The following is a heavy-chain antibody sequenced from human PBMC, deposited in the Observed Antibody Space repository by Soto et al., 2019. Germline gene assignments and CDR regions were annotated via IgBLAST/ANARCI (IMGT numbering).Heavy chain of an antibody. Sequence: GGSLRLSCAASGFTFSSYGMHWVRQAPGKGLEWVAVIWYDGSNKYYADSVKGRFTISRDNSKNTLYLQMNSLRAEDTAVYYCARAYYDFWSVAINWFDPWGQGTLVTVSS. J-gene: IGHJ5*02. V-gene: IGHV3-33*01. D-gene: IGHD3-3*01. CDR2: IWYDGSNK. CDR1: GFTFSSYG. CDR3: ARAYYDFWSVAINWFDP.